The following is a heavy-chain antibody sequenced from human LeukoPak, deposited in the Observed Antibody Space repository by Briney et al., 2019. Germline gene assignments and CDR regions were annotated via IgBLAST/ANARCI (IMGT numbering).Heavy chain of an antibody. D-gene: IGHD3-22*01. CDR1: GGSISSASYF. CDR3: AKAGVRYSDSSALYAFDF. Sequence: SETLSLTCTVSGGSISSASYFWGWIRQPPGKGLEWIGTLYYSGSTYYSASLKSRVTRSGDTSRNQFSLRLSSVNAADTAVYYCAKAGVRYSDSSALYAFDFWGPGTMVTVSS. V-gene: IGHV4-39*01. CDR2: LYYSGST. J-gene: IGHJ3*01.